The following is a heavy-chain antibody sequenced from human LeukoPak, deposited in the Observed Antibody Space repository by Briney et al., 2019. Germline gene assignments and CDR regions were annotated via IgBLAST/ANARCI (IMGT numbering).Heavy chain of an antibody. CDR2: ISSSSSYI. D-gene: IGHD3-22*01. Sequence: GRSLRLSCAASGFTFSSYSMNWVRQAPGKGLEWVSSISSSSSYIYYADSVKGRFTISRDISKNMLYLQMNSLRSDDTAVYYCARGFPPRIYYDSSGYYSYYFDYWGQGTLVTVSS. CDR1: GFTFSSYS. V-gene: IGHV3-21*04. J-gene: IGHJ4*02. CDR3: ARGFPPRIYYDSSGYYSYYFDY.